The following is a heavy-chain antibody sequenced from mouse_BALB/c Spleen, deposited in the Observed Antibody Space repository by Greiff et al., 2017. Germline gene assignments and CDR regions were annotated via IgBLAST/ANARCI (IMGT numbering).Heavy chain of an antibody. CDR3: ERWWITFPWFAY. D-gene: IGHD1-1*01. V-gene: IGHV1-54*01. J-gene: IGHJ3*01. CDR2: INPGSGGT. Sequence: VQLQQSGAELVRPGTSVKVSCKASGYAFTNYLIEWVKQRPGQGLEWIGVINPGSGGTNYNEKFKGKATLTADKSSSTAYMQLSSLTSDDSAVYFCERWWITFPWFAYWGQGTLVTVSA. CDR1: GYAFTNYL.